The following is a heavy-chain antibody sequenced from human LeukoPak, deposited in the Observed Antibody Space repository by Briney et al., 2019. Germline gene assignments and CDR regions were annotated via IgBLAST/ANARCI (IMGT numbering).Heavy chain of an antibody. J-gene: IGHJ4*02. CDR2: INHSGST. Sequence: PSETLSLTCAVYGGSFSGYYWSWIRQPPGKGLEWIGEINHSGSTNYNPSLKSRVTISVDTSKNQFSLKLSSVTAAHTAVYYCARGGPIAAAPKSFDYWGQGTLVTVSS. D-gene: IGHD6-13*01. CDR3: ARGGPIAAAPKSFDY. V-gene: IGHV4-34*01. CDR1: GGSFSGYY.